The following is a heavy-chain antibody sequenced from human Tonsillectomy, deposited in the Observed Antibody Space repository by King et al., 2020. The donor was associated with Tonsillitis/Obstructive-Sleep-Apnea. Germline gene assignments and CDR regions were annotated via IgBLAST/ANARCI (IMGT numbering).Heavy chain of an antibody. Sequence: QLVESGGGLVQPGGSLRLSCEASGFTFSSYEMNWVRQAPGKGLEWVSYISSSGSTIYYADSVKGRFTISRDKDKNSLYLQMNSLRAEDTAVYYCARYWAMGYYDYGMDVWCRATTVTVSS. J-gene: IGHJ6*02. CDR2: ISSSGSTI. CDR1: GFTFSSYE. D-gene: IGHD5-18*01. CDR3: ARYWAMGYYDYGMDV. V-gene: IGHV3-48*03.